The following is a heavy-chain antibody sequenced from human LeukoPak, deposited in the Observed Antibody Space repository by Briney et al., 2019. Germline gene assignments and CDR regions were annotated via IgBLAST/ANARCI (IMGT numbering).Heavy chain of an antibody. CDR1: GFTFSSYA. D-gene: IGHD4-17*01. Sequence: GGSLRLSCATSGFTFSSYAMDWVRQAPGKGLEWVSSISSSGNYKYYADSVWGRFTISRDDANNSLFLQMNSLRAEDTAIYYCARDTRQTSVINFDSWGQGTLVTVSS. V-gene: IGHV3-21*01. J-gene: IGHJ4*02. CDR3: ARDTRQTSVINFDS. CDR2: ISSSGNYK.